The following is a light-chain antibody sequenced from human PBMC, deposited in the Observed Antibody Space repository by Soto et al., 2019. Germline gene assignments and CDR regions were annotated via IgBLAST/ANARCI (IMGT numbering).Light chain of an antibody. V-gene: IGKV3-20*01. CDR3: QHYGSSSWT. J-gene: IGKJ1*01. CDR2: GAS. Sequence: EIVLTQSPGTLSLSPGERATLSCRASQSVSSSHLVWYQQKPGRTPRLLIYGASRRATGIPDRVSGSGSGTEFTLTISGLEPEDFAVYYCQHYGSSSWTFGQGTKVEIK. CDR1: QSVSSSH.